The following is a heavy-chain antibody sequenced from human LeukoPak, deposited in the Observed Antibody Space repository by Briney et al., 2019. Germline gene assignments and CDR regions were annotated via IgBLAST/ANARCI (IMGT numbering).Heavy chain of an antibody. D-gene: IGHD4-23*01. CDR1: GVSISNNDYY. CDR2: MYYSGSA. V-gene: IGHV4-39*07. J-gene: IGHJ4*02. Sequence: SETLSLTCIVSGVSISNNDYYWGWIRQPPGKGLEWIGTMYYSGSAYYNPSLKSRVTMSIDTSKNQFSLKLSSVTAADTAVYYCARGDDYGGNMNPIDYWGQGTLVTVSS. CDR3: ARGDDYGGNMNPIDY.